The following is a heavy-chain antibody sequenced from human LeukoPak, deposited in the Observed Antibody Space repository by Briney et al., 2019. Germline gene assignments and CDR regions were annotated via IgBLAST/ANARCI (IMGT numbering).Heavy chain of an antibody. CDR3: ARACSGGSCAAPLDY. V-gene: IGHV1-18*01. CDR2: ISAYNGNT. Sequence: GASVKVSCKASGYTFTSYGISWVRQAPGQGLEWMGWISAYNGNTNYAQKLQGRVTMTTDTSTSTAYMELRSLRSDDTAVYYCARACSGGSCAAPLDYWGQGTLVTVSS. D-gene: IGHD2-15*01. CDR1: GYTFTSYG. J-gene: IGHJ4*02.